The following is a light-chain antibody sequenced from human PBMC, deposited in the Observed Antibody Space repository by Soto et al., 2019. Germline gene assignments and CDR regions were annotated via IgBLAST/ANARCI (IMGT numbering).Light chain of an antibody. V-gene: IGKV2-30*02. CDR1: QSLVHSDGNTY. Sequence: DVVMTQSPLSLPVTLGQPASISCRSSQSLVHSDGNTYLNWFQQRPGQSPRRLIYKVSNRDSGVQDKSSGSGQGTDFTLKVSRVEADDVGVYDCFQTIHWPWRFGQGTKVEI. J-gene: IGKJ1*01. CDR2: KVS. CDR3: FQTIHWPWR.